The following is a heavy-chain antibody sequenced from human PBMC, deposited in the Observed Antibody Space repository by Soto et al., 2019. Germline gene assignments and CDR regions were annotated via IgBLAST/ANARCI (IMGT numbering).Heavy chain of an antibody. Sequence: VQLVESGGGVVQRGESLRLSCAASAFSLSDSGMHWVRQAPGKGLEWVAFISYYGNDKYYADSVKGRFTISRDNSKSTLYLQMDSLRGDDTAVYYCAREAADVLNSGSAFDSWGQGTLVTVSS. CDR3: AREAADVLNSGSAFDS. D-gene: IGHD3-10*01. V-gene: IGHV3-30-3*01. J-gene: IGHJ4*02. CDR1: AFSLSDSG. CDR2: ISYYGNDK.